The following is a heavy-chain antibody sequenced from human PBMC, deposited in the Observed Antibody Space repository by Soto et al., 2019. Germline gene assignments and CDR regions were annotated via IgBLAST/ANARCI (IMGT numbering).Heavy chain of an antibody. D-gene: IGHD3-16*01. CDR3: ARGDVGDYYGMDV. CDR1: GFTFSIYS. CDR2: ISSRSSYI. Sequence: PGGSLRLSCAASGFTFSIYSMNWVRQAPGKGLEWVSSISSRSSYIYYADSVKGRFTISRYNAKNSLYMQMNSLSAEDTAVYYCARGDVGDYYGMDVWGQGTTVTVSS. V-gene: IGHV3-21*01. J-gene: IGHJ6*02.